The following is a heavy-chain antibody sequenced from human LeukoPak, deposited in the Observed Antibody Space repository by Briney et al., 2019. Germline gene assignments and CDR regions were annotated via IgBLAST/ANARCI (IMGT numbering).Heavy chain of an antibody. CDR2: ISAYNGNT. CDR1: GYTFTDFG. V-gene: IGHV1-18*01. Sequence: SVKVSCKASGYTFTDFGVSWVRQAPGQGLEWMGWISAYNGNTNYAQKLQGRVTMTTDTSTSTAYMELRSLRSDDTAVYYCARYLTTVTTYYYYGMDVWGQGTTVTVSS. CDR3: ARYLTTVTTYYYYGMDV. J-gene: IGHJ6*02. D-gene: IGHD4-17*01.